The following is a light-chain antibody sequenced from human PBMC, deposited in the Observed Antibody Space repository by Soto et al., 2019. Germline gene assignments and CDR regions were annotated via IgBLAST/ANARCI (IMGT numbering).Light chain of an antibody. CDR3: SSFTSSTTLV. V-gene: IGLV2-18*02. CDR2: EVS. Sequence: QSVLTQPPSVSGSPGQSVTISCTGTSSDVGSYNRVSWYQQPPGTAPKLMIYEVSNRPSGVPDRFSGSKSGNSASLTISGLQAEDEAEYFCSSFTSSTTLVFGGGTKLTVL. J-gene: IGLJ2*01. CDR1: SSDVGSYNR.